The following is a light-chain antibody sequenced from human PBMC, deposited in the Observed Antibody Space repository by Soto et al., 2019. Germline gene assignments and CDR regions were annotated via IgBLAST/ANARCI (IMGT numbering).Light chain of an antibody. V-gene: IGLV2-14*01. Sequence: QSALTQPASVSGSPGQSITISCTGTSTDVGFYDYVSWYQQRPGTAPKLILYEVTNRPSGVSIRFSGSKSGNTASLTITGLQAEDEADYYCLSFTTSITYIFGTGTKVTVL. J-gene: IGLJ1*01. CDR3: LSFTTSITYI. CDR2: EVT. CDR1: STDVGFYDY.